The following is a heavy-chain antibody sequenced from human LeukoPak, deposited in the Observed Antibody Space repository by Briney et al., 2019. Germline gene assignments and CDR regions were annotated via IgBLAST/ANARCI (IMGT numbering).Heavy chain of an antibody. V-gene: IGHV3-20*04. D-gene: IGHD2-2*01. Sequence: GGSLRLSCTASGFAFDEHGMSWVRQVPGKGLEWVSGINWSGGSTSYADPLRGRFTISRDNSKNSLYIQMDSLRAEDTALYYCARARITSPFYFDYWGQGTLVTVSS. J-gene: IGHJ4*02. CDR2: INWSGGST. CDR1: GFAFDEHG. CDR3: ARARITSPFYFDY.